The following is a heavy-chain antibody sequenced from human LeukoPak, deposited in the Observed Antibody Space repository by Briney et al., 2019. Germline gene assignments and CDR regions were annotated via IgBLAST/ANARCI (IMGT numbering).Heavy chain of an antibody. D-gene: IGHD3-10*01. CDR1: GGSISSSNW. V-gene: IGHV4-4*02. Sequence: SETLSLTCAVSGGSISSSNWWSWVRQSPGKGLEWIGEIYYSGSTNYNPSLKSRVTISVDTSKNEFSLKLTSVTAADTAVYYCAREANYYGSGSYFEGTFDYWGQGSLVTVSS. J-gene: IGHJ4*02. CDR2: IYYSGST. CDR3: AREANYYGSGSYFEGTFDY.